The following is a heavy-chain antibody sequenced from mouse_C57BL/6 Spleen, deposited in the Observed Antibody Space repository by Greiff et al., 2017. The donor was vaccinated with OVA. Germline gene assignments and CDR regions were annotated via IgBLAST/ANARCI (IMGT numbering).Heavy chain of an antibody. CDR1: GYTFTSYW. V-gene: IGHV1-69*01. J-gene: IGHJ2*01. D-gene: IGHD1-1*01. Sequence: QVQLQQPGAELVMPGASVKLSCKASGYTFTSYWMHWVKQRPGQGLEWIGEIDPSDSYTNYNQKFTGKSTLTVDKSSSTAYMQLRSLTSEGSAVYYCAKGLYYYGSSYEGYFDYWGQGTTLTVSS. CDR2: IDPSDSYT. CDR3: AKGLYYYGSSYEGYFDY.